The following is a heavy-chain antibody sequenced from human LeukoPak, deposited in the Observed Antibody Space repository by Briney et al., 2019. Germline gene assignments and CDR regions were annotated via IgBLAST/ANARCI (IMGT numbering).Heavy chain of an antibody. CDR2: ISYDGSNK. CDR3: AKSHVDIVATDAFDI. V-gene: IGHV3-30*18. D-gene: IGHD5-12*01. J-gene: IGHJ3*02. CDR1: GFTFTNYG. Sequence: GGSLRLSCAASGFTFTNYGMHWVRQAPGKGLEWVAVISYDGSNKYYADSVKGRFTISRDNSKNTLFLLMNSLRAEDTAVYYCAKSHVDIVATDAFDIWGQGTMVTVSS.